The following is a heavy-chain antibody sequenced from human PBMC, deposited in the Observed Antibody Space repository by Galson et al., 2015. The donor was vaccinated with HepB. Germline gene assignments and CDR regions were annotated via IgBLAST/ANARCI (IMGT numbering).Heavy chain of an antibody. Sequence: SVKVSCKASGYTFTSYGISWVRQAPGQGLEWMGWISAYNGNTNYAQKLQGRVTMTTDTSTSTAYMELRSLRSDDTAVYYCARDHSYYYDSSGYYDYWGQGTLVTVSS. D-gene: IGHD3-22*01. J-gene: IGHJ4*02. CDR3: ARDHSYYYDSSGYYDY. CDR1: GYTFTSYG. V-gene: IGHV1-18*01. CDR2: ISAYNGNT.